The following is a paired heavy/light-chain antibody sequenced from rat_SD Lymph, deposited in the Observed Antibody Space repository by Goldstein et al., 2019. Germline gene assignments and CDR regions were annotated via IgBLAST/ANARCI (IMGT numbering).Light chain of an antibody. Sequence: DIVMTQSPSSLAVSAGETVTINCKSSQSLLSSGNQKNYLAWYQQKPGQSPKLLIYLASTRESGVPDRFIGSGSGTDFTLTISSVQAEDLADYYCQQHYSYPLTFGSGTKLEIK. CDR3: QQHYSYPLT. CDR2: LAS. CDR1: QSLLSSGNQKNY. J-gene: IGKJ5*01. V-gene: IGKV8S6*01.
Heavy chain of an antibody. CDR2: IYPGNGNT. D-gene: IGHD1-6*01. Sequence: QVQLQQSGTELVKPASSVKISCKASGYTFTSNYMHWIRQQPGNGLEWIGWIYPGNGNTKYNQKFDGKATLTADKSSSTAYMQLSSLTSEDSAVYFCARGRVYYGLGFAYWGQGTLVTVSS. CDR3: ARGRVYYGLGFAY. J-gene: IGHJ3*01. CDR1: GYTFTSNY. V-gene: IGHV1-24*01.